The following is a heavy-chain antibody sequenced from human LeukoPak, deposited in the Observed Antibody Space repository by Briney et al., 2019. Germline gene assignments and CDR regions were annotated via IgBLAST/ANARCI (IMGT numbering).Heavy chain of an antibody. CDR1: GYTFTSYD. J-gene: IGHJ4*02. Sequence: ASVKVSCKTSGYTFTSYDINWVRQAPGQGLEWMAWMNPYSDNTGYLQKFRGRLTMTRDISIGTAYMELSSLGSEDTAVYYCARAHQNLRGLRSGFDYWGQGTLVTVSS. D-gene: IGHD3-3*01. V-gene: IGHV1-8*01. CDR3: ARAHQNLRGLRSGFDY. CDR2: MNPYSDNT.